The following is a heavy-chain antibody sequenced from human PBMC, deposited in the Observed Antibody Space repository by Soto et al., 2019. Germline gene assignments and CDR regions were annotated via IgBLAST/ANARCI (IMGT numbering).Heavy chain of an antibody. CDR3: VSQGPLRFLEWFPQALYYYYYGMDV. D-gene: IGHD3-3*01. Sequence: SVKVSCKASGGTFSSYAISWVRQAPGQGLEWMGGIIPIFGTANYAQKFQGRVTITADKSTSTAYMELSSLRSEATAVYYCVSQGPLRFLEWFPQALYYYYYGMDVWGQGTTVTVSS. V-gene: IGHV1-69*06. CDR1: GGTFSSYA. J-gene: IGHJ6*02. CDR2: IIPIFGTA.